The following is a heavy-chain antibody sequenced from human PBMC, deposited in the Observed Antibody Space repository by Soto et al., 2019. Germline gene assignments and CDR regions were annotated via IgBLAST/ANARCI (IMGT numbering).Heavy chain of an antibody. J-gene: IGHJ6*02. Sequence: SETLSLTCTVSGGSISNYYWSWFRQTPGKGLEWIGYVHDSWGSNYNPSLKSRVTISVDRSKNQFSLKLSSVTAADTAVYYCARAHYGDYGYGMDVWGQGTTVTVSS. CDR1: GGSISNYY. V-gene: IGHV4-59*12. CDR3: ARAHYGDYGYGMDV. D-gene: IGHD4-17*01. CDR2: VHDSWGS.